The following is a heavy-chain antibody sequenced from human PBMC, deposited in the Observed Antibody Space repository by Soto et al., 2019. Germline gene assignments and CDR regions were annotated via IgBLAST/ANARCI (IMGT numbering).Heavy chain of an antibody. Sequence: PSETLSLTCAVSGDSFTSGAYSWAWIRQPLGGGLEWIGYIYQTGTTDYNPSLNSRVSISMDTARNHFSLTLASASAAYTATYYCARGGTDFWTGYYPGLGYYYYFGMDVWGPGTTVTVSS. D-gene: IGHD3-3*01. CDR1: GDSFTSGAYS. J-gene: IGHJ6*02. CDR2: IYQTGTT. V-gene: IGHV4-30-2*01. CDR3: ARGGTDFWTGYYPGLGYYYYFGMDV.